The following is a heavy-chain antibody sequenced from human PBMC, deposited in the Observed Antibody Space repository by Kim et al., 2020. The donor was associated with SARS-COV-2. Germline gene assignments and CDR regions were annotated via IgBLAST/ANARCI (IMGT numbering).Heavy chain of an antibody. CDR2: T. J-gene: IGHJ4*02. V-gene: IGHV4-4*09. Sequence: TNYTPPLRSRVTISVDTSKSQFSLKLSSVTAADTAVYYCARKDRVGAIGYWGQGTLVTVSS. D-gene: IGHD1-26*01. CDR3: ARKDRVGAIGY.